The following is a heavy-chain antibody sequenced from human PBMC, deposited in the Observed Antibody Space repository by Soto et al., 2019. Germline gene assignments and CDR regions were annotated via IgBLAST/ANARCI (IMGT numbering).Heavy chain of an antibody. D-gene: IGHD1-1*01. CDR3: ARGRYNWNL. CDR2: TSSISIYT. CDR1: GFTFSDYY. J-gene: IGHJ5*02. V-gene: IGHV3-11*05. Sequence: QVQLVESGGGLVKPGGSLRLSCAASGFTFSDYYMSWVRQAPGKGLEWVSYTSSISIYTKYAVSVKGRFTISRDNAQNSLYLQMNSLRAEDTAVYYCARGRYNWNLWGQGTLVTVSS.